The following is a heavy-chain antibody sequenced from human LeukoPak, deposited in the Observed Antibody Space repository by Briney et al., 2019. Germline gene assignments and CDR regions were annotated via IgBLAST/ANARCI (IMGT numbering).Heavy chain of an antibody. D-gene: IGHD3-10*01. CDR1: GGTFSSYA. CDR3: ARDRGITMVRGDAPYYGMDV. V-gene: IGHV1-69*13. J-gene: IGHJ6*04. CDR2: IIPIFGTA. Sequence: GASVKVSCKASGGTFSSYAISRVRQAPGQGLEWMGGIIPIFGTANYAQKFQGRVTITADESTSTAYMELSSLRSEDTAVYYCARDRGITMVRGDAPYYGMDVWGKGNTVTVSS.